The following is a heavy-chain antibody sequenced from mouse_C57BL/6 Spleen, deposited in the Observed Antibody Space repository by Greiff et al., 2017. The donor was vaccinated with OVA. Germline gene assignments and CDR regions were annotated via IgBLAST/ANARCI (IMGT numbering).Heavy chain of an antibody. J-gene: IGHJ2*01. D-gene: IGHD1-1*01. CDR2: IDPSDSET. V-gene: IGHV1-52*01. Sequence: VQLQQPGAELVRPGSSVKLSCKASGYTFTSYWMHWVKQRPIQGLEWIGNIDPSDSETHYNQKFKDKATLTVDKSSSTAYMQLSSLTSEDSAVYYCARNGFGSGTPLDYWGQGTTLTVSS. CDR3: ARNGFGSGTPLDY. CDR1: GYTFTSYW.